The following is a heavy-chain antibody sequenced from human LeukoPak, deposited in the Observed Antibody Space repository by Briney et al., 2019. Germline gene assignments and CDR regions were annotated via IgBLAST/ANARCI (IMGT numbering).Heavy chain of an antibody. CDR3: AGGGTYYYDSSGYSRVDY. D-gene: IGHD3-22*01. V-gene: IGHV4-39*07. CDR1: GDSISGSDYY. J-gene: IGHJ4*02. Sequence: SDTLSLTCSVSGDSISGSDYYWGWIRQPPGKGLEWIGSFYYSGSTYYNPSLKSRVTILVDTSKNQFSLKLSSVTAADTAVYYCAGGGTYYYDSSGYSRVDYWGQGTLVTVSS. CDR2: FYYSGST.